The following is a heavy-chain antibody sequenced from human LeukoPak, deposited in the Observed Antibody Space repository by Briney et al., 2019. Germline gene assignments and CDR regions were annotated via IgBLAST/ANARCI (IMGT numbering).Heavy chain of an antibody. J-gene: IGHJ4*02. D-gene: IGHD6-13*01. V-gene: IGHV3-7*01. CDR3: ARGKGSSWY. CDR2: IKQDGSEK. Sequence: PGGSLRLSCAASGFTLSSYWMSWVRQAPGKGLEWVANIKQDGSEKYYVDSVKGRFTISRDNAKNSLYLQMNSLRAEDAAVYYCARGKGSSWYWGQGTLVTVSS. CDR1: GFTLSSYW.